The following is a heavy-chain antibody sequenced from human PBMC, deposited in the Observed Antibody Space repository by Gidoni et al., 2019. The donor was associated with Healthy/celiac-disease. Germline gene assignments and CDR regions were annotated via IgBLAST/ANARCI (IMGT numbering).Heavy chain of an antibody. CDR2: ISSNGGST. V-gene: IGHV3-64D*06. CDR3: VPLSTQINAFDI. D-gene: IGHD2-2*01. J-gene: IGHJ3*02. Sequence: EVQLVESGGGLVKRGGSLRLSCSASGFTFSSYANPWVRQAPGKGLEYVSAISSNGGSTYYADSVKGRFTISRDNSKNTLYLQMSSLRAEDTAVYYCVPLSTQINAFDIWGQGTMVTVSS. CDR1: GFTFSSYA.